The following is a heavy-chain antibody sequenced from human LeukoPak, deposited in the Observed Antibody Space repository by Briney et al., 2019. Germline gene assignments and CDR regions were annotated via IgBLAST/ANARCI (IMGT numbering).Heavy chain of an antibody. Sequence: GESLKISCKGSGYSFTSYWISWMRQMPGKGLEWMGRIDPSDSYTNYSPSFQGHVTISADKSISTAYLQWSSLKASDTAMYYCASNYGDYEGDFDYWGQGTLVTVSS. CDR3: ASNYGDYEGDFDY. CDR2: IDPSDSYT. D-gene: IGHD4-17*01. J-gene: IGHJ4*02. V-gene: IGHV5-10-1*01. CDR1: GYSFTSYW.